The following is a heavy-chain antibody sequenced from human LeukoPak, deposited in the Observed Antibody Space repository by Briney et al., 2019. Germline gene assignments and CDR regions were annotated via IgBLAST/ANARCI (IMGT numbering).Heavy chain of an antibody. V-gene: IGHV3-74*01. CDR2: INSDGSTT. CDR3: ATTFSTSGD. CDR1: GFTFNNYW. D-gene: IGHD6-6*01. J-gene: IGHJ4*02. Sequence: GGSLRLSCEASGFTFNNYWIHWVRQAPGKGLVWVSRINSDGSTTNYADSVKGRFTILRDNAKNTVYLQMNSLRVEDTAVYYCATTFSTSGDWGQGTLVTVSS.